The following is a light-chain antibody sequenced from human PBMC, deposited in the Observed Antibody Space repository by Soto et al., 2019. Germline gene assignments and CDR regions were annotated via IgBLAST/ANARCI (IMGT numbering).Light chain of an antibody. J-gene: IGKJ5*01. CDR2: GAS. CDR3: QQYNYWPPLT. Sequence: EIVMTQSPATLSVSPGERATLSCRASQSVSSNLAWYQQKPGQAPRLLIYGASTRATGIPARFSGGGSGTEFTLTISSLQSEDFAVYYCQQYNYWPPLTFGQGTRLEI. CDR1: QSVSSN. V-gene: IGKV3-15*01.